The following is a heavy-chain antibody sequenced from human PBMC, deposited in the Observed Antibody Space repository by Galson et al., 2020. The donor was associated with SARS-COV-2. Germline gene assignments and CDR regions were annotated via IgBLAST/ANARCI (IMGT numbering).Heavy chain of an antibody. CDR1: GFTFSSYS. V-gene: IGHV3-21*01. D-gene: IGHD5-12*01. CDR2: ISSSSSYI. J-gene: IGHJ4*02. Sequence: GESLKISCAAYGFTFSSYSMNWVRQAPGKGLEWVSSISSSSSYIYYADSVKGRFTISRDNAKNSLYLQMNSLRAEDTAVYYCASNRGYSGYDLPSPLDYWGQGTLVTVSS. CDR3: ASNRGYSGYDLPSPLDY.